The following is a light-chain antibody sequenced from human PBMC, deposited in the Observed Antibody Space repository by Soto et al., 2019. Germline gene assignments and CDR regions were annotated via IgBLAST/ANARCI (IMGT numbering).Light chain of an antibody. CDR2: EVS. V-gene: IGLV2-14*01. CDR1: SSDVGGYNY. J-gene: IGLJ1*01. Sequence: QSALTQPASVSGSPGQSITISCTGTSSDVGGYNYVSWYQLHPGKAPKLMVYEVSNRPSGVSNRFSGSKSGNTASLTISGCQAEDEAPYYCSSYTGSTAYVFG. CDR3: SSYTGSTAYV.